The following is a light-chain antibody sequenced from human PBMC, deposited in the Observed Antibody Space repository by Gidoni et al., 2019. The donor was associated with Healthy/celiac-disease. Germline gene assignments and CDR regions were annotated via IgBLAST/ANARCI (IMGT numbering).Light chain of an antibody. CDR1: QSVSSN. Sequence: EIVMTQSPATLSVSPGERATLSCRASQSVSSNLAWYQQKPGQAPRLVIYGASTRATGIPARFGGSGSGTEFTLTISSLQSEDFAVYYCQQYNNWPPEGTFXQXTKVEIK. J-gene: IGKJ1*01. CDR2: GAS. CDR3: QQYNNWPPEGT. V-gene: IGKV3-15*01.